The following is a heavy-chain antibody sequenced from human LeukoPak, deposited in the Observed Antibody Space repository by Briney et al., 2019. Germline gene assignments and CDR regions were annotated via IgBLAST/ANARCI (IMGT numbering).Heavy chain of an antibody. Sequence: GGSLRLSCAASGFTFSNAWMSWVRQAPGKGLEWVSAISGSGGSTYYADSVKGRFTISRDNSKNTLYLQMNSLRAEDTAVYYCAKEGYRYGYAIDYWGQGTLVTVSS. J-gene: IGHJ4*02. CDR2: ISGSGGST. CDR3: AKEGYRYGYAIDY. CDR1: GFTFSNAW. V-gene: IGHV3-23*01. D-gene: IGHD5-18*01.